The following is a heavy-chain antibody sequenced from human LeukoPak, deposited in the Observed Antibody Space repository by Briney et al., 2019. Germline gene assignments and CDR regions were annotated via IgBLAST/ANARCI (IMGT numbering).Heavy chain of an antibody. D-gene: IGHD2-21*02. J-gene: IGHJ4*02. V-gene: IGHV3-49*03. CDR3: TRSRRVYCGGDCYSFDY. CDR2: IRSKAYDGTT. CDR1: GFTFGDYG. Sequence: GGSLRLSCTVSGFTFGDYGMSWFRQAPGKGLEWVDFIRSKAYDGTTEYAASVKGRFTISRDDSKSIAYLQMNSLKTEDTAVYYCTRSRRVYCGGDCYSFDYWGQGTLVTVSS.